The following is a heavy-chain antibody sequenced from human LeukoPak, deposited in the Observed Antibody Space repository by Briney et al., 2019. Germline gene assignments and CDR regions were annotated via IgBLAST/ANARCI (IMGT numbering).Heavy chain of an antibody. CDR3: ARSAKQWLVNWFDP. V-gene: IGHV4-34*01. J-gene: IGHJ5*02. CDR2: INHSGST. D-gene: IGHD6-19*01. Sequence: PSETLSLTCAVYGGSFGGYYWSWIRQPPGKGLEWIGEINHSGSTNYNPSLKSRVTISVDTSKNQFSLKLSSVTAADTAVCYCARSAKQWLVNWFDPWGQGTLVTVSS. CDR1: GGSFGGYY.